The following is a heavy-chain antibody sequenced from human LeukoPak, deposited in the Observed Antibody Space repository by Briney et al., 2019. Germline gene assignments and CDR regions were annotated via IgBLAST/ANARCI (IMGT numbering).Heavy chain of an antibody. V-gene: IGHV4-31*03. CDR2: IYYSGST. Sequence: TLSLTCTVSGGSISNGGYYWSWVRQHPGRGLEWIGYIYYSGSTYYNPSLKSRVTISVDTSKNQFSLKLSSVTAADTAVYYCARGWFDPWGQGTLVTVSS. J-gene: IGHJ5*02. CDR1: GGSISNGGYY. CDR3: ARGWFDP.